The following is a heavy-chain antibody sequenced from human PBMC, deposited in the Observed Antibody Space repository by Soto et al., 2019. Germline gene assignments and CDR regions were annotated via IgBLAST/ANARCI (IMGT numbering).Heavy chain of an antibody. CDR2: INPNSGGT. V-gene: IGHV1-2*02. Sequence: ASVKVSCKASGYTFTGYYMHWVRQAPGQGLEWMGWINPNSGGTNYAQKFQGRVTMTRDTSISTAYMELSRLRSDDTAVYYCARDRLGTNYDILTGYYVAFDIWGQGTMATVSS. CDR1: GYTFTGYY. J-gene: IGHJ3*02. CDR3: ARDRLGTNYDILTGYYVAFDI. D-gene: IGHD3-9*01.